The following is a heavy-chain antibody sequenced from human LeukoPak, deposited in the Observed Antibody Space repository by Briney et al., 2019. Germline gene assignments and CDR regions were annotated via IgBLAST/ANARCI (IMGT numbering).Heavy chain of an antibody. V-gene: IGHV4-34*01. CDR1: GGSFSGYY. CDR2: INHSGST. J-gene: IGHJ5*02. Sequence: SETLSLTCAVYGGSFSGYYWSWIRQPPGKGLEWIGEINHSGSTNYNPSLKSRVTISVDTSKNQFSLKLSSVTAADTAVYYCARGSQPYYDFWSGYFRKGSSWFDPWGQGTLVTVSS. CDR3: ARGSQPYYDFWSGYFRKGSSWFDP. D-gene: IGHD3-3*01.